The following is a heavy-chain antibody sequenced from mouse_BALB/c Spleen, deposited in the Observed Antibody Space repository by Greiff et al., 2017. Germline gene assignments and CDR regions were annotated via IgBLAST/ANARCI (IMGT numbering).Heavy chain of an antibody. J-gene: IGHJ4*01. Sequence: VESGGGLVQPGGSRKLSCAASGFTFSSFGMHWVRQAPEKGLEWVAYISSGSSTIYYADTVKGRFTISRDNPKNTLFLQMTSLRSEDTAMYYCARSTYAMDYWGQGTSVTVSS. CDR1: GFTFSSFG. CDR2: ISSGSSTI. V-gene: IGHV5-17*02. CDR3: ARSTYAMDY.